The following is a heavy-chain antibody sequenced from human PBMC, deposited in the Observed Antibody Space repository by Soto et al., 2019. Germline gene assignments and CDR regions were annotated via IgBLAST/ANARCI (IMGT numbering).Heavy chain of an antibody. D-gene: IGHD3-22*01. CDR3: AREPYYDSSGYYSEAFDI. CDR1: GGSFSGYY. CDR2: INHSGST. Sequence: QVQLQQWGAGLLKPSETLSLTCAVYGGSFSGYYWSWIRQPPEKGLEWIGEINHSGSTNYNPSLKSRGTRSVDTAKNQFSLKVSSVTAADTAVYYCAREPYYDSSGYYSEAFDIWGQGTMVTVSS. J-gene: IGHJ3*02. V-gene: IGHV4-34*01.